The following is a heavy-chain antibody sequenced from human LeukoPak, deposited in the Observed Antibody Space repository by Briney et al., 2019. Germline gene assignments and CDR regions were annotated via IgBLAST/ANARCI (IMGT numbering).Heavy chain of an antibody. Sequence: KPSETLSLTCTVSGGSISSYHWSWIRQPAGTALEWIGRIYTSGTITYNPSLKSRVTMSVDTSKNQFSLKLSSVTAADTAVYYCARDSGTTGEVKFDPWGQGTLVTVSS. CDR2: IYTSGTI. J-gene: IGHJ5*02. CDR1: GGSISSYH. CDR3: ARDSGTTGEVKFDP. D-gene: IGHD3-10*01. V-gene: IGHV4-4*07.